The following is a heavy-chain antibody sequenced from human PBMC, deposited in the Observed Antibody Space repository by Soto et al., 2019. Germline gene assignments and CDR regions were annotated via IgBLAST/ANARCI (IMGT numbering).Heavy chain of an antibody. Sequence: GGSLRLSCAASGFTFSSYAMSWVRQAPGKGLEWVSAISGSGGSTYYADSVKGRFTISRDNSKNTLYLQMNSLRAEDTAVYYCAKLGFYDILTGYYYYGMDVWGQGTTVTVSS. CDR1: GFTFSSYA. V-gene: IGHV3-23*01. D-gene: IGHD3-9*01. CDR2: ISGSGGST. CDR3: AKLGFYDILTGYYYYGMDV. J-gene: IGHJ6*02.